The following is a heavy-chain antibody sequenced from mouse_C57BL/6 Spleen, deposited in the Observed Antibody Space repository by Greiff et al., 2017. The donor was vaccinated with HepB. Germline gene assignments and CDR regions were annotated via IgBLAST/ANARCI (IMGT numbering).Heavy chain of an antibody. V-gene: IGHV5-9-1*02. CDR1: GFTFSSYA. CDR3: TRDAYGNYDYYAMDY. J-gene: IGHJ4*01. Sequence: EVQRVESGEGLVKPGGSLKLSCAASGFTFSSYAMSWVRQTPEKRLEWVAYISSGGDYIYYADTVKGRFTISRDNARNTLYLQMSSLKSEDTAMYYCTRDAYGNYDYYAMDYWGQGTSVTVSS. D-gene: IGHD2-1*01. CDR2: ISSGGDYI.